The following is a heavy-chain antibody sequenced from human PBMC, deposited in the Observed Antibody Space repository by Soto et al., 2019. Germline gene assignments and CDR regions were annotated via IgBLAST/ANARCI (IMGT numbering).Heavy chain of an antibody. CDR2: ISGSGDDS. J-gene: IGHJ5*01. D-gene: IGHD6-13*01. CDR3: ARGGIPASGTVWNWFVL. Sequence: EVQLLESGGDVVHPGGSLRLSCTASGFSFSSYALNWVRQAPGKGLEWISGISGSGDDSYYAGSVKGRSTISRDNSKNPLYLQINSLRPDDTAVYYCARGGIPASGTVWNWFVLWGQGTLVTVSS. CDR1: GFSFSSYA. V-gene: IGHV3-23*01.